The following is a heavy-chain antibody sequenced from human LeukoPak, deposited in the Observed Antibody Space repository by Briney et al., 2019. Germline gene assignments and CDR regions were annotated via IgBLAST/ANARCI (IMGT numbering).Heavy chain of an antibody. J-gene: IGHJ4*02. Sequence: GGSLRLSCEGSGFTFSSYRMTWVRQAPGKGLEWVSDISSSSSNMYYADSVRGRFTISRDNAENSLYLQMSSLRVEDTAVYYCARESWANVDYWGQGTLVTVPS. CDR3: ARESWANVDY. V-gene: IGHV3-48*04. CDR2: ISSSSSNM. D-gene: IGHD1-26*01. CDR1: GFTFSSYR.